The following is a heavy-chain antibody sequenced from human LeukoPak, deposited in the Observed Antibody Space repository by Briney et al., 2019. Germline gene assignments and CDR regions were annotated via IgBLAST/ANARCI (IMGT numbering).Heavy chain of an antibody. CDR3: TVEVQGYDSSGYSDY. CDR2: FDPEDGET. Sequence: GASMKVSCKVFGYTLTELSMHWVRQAPGKGLEWMGGFDPEDGETIYAQKFQGRVTMTEDTSTDTAYMELSSLRSEDTAVYYCTVEVQGYDSSGYSDYWGQGTLVTVSS. V-gene: IGHV1-24*01. CDR1: GYTLTELS. D-gene: IGHD3-22*01. J-gene: IGHJ4*02.